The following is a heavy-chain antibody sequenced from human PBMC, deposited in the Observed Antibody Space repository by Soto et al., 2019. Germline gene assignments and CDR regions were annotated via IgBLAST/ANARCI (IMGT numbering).Heavy chain of an antibody. Sequence: SDTLSLTCTVSGGSISSGHYYWRWIRQPPGKGLEWIGYIYYSGNTYYNPSLKSRVTISVDTSKNQFSLKLSSVTAADTAVYYCAREGADGGKIYWGQGTLVTVS. CDR1: GGSISSGHYY. V-gene: IGHV4-30-4*02. D-gene: IGHD2-15*01. J-gene: IGHJ4*02. CDR3: AREGADGGKIY. CDR2: IYYSGNT.